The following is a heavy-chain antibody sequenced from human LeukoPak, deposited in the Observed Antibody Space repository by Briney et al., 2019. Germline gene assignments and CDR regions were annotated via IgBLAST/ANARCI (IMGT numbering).Heavy chain of an antibody. CDR3: ARDFAPFSWFDP. CDR1: GGSFSGYY. CDR2: IYTSGST. J-gene: IGHJ5*02. Sequence: SETLSLTCAVYGGSFSGYYWSWIRQPAGKGLEWIGRIYTSGSTNYNPSLKSRVTMSVDTSKNQFSLKLSSVTAADTAVYYCARDFAPFSWFDPWGQGTLVTVSS. V-gene: IGHV4-4*07.